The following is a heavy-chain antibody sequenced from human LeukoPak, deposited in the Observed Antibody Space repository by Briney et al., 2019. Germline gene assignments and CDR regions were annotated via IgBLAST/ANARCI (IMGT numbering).Heavy chain of an antibody. CDR1: GFTFSSYS. Sequence: GGSLRLSCAASGFTFSSYSMNWVRQAPGKGLEWVSFISSSSTYIYYADSVKGRFTISRDNAKNSLYLQMNRLRAGDTAVYYCARDRYSSDVQYYFDYWGQGTLVTVSS. V-gene: IGHV3-21*01. CDR2: ISSSSTYI. D-gene: IGHD6-19*01. CDR3: ARDRYSSDVQYYFDY. J-gene: IGHJ4*02.